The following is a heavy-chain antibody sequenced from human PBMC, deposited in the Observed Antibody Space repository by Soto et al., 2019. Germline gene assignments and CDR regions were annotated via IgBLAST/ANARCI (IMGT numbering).Heavy chain of an antibody. CDR2: IDPSESYT. CDR3: ARGIEYSSSFKYYYYYYGMDV. Sequence: GESLKISCKGSGFSFTSYWISWVRQMPGKSTEWMGRIDPSESYTNYSPSFQGHVTISADKSISTAYLQWSSLKASDTAMYYCARGIEYSSSFKYYYYYYGMDVWGQGTTVTVSS. D-gene: IGHD6-6*01. V-gene: IGHV5-10-1*01. J-gene: IGHJ6*02. CDR1: GFSFTSYW.